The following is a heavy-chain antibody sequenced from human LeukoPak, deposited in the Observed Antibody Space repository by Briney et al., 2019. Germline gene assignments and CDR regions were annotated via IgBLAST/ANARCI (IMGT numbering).Heavy chain of an antibody. CDR3: ARDKTRGLGYSYSKSGNYFDY. J-gene: IGHJ4*02. D-gene: IGHD5-18*01. CDR2: ISSSGSTI. Sequence: GGSLRLSCAASGFTFSSYEMNWVRQAPGKGLEWVSYISSSGSTIYYADSVKGRFTISRDNAKNSLYLQMNSLRAEDTAVYSCARDKTRGLGYSYSKSGNYFDYWAREPWSPSPQ. V-gene: IGHV3-48*03. CDR1: GFTFSSYE.